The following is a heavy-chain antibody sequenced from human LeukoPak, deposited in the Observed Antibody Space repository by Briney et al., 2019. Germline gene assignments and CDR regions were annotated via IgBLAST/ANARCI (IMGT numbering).Heavy chain of an antibody. J-gene: IGHJ4*02. CDR2: ISGSGGST. D-gene: IGHD6-13*01. V-gene: IGHV3-23*01. CDR3: AKDLLWGSSWPFDY. CDR1: GFTFRRYH. Sequence: GGSLSLSCAASGFTFRRYHMSWVRRATGEGVEWVSEISGSGGSTYCADSVKSRFTISRDKSKNTLYLQMNSLRAEDTAVYYCAKDLLWGSSWPFDYWGQRTLVTASS.